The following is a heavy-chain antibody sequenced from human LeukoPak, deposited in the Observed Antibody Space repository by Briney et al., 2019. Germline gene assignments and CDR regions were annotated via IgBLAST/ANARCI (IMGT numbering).Heavy chain of an antibody. CDR2: LYSGGTT. Sequence: GGSLRLSCAASGFNVSSNDMSWVRQAPGKGLEWVSVLYSGGTTYYADSVKGRFTISRDNSRSTLYLQMNSLRAEDTAVYYCARDLLYYVDYWGQGILVTVSS. CDR3: ARDLLYYVDY. J-gene: IGHJ4*02. V-gene: IGHV3-53*01. D-gene: IGHD2-15*01. CDR1: GFNVSSND.